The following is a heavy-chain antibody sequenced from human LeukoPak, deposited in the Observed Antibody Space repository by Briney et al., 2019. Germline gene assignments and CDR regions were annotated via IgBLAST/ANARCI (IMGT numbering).Heavy chain of an antibody. Sequence: ASVKVSCKASGYTFSSYYMHWVRQAPGQGLEWMGVINPNGGTARYAQKFQGRITLTRDTSAKTVYMELSSLRSEDTAIYYCARGIAVAGTGMDVWGQGTTVTVSS. D-gene: IGHD6-19*01. V-gene: IGHV1-46*01. CDR1: GYTFSSYY. CDR3: ARGIAVAGTGMDV. CDR2: INPNGGTA. J-gene: IGHJ6*02.